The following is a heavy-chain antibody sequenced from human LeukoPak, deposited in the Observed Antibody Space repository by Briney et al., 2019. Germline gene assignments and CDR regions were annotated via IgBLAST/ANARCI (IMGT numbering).Heavy chain of an antibody. CDR2: ISSSSGYI. J-gene: IGHJ2*01. CDR3: ARPYYYGSGSYSDYWYFDL. CDR1: GFTFSSYS. D-gene: IGHD3-10*01. V-gene: IGHV3-21*01. Sequence: GGSLRLSCEASGFTFSSYSMNWVRQAPGKGLEWVSAISSSSGYIYYADSVKGRFTISRDDAKNSLHLQMNSLGAEDTAVYYCARPYYYGSGSYSDYWYFDLWGRGTLVTVSS.